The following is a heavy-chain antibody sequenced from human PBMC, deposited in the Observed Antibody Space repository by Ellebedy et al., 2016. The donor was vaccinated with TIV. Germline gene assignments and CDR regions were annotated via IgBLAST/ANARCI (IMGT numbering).Heavy chain of an antibody. CDR2: IFGSGGGI. CDR1: GFSFSRYA. D-gene: IGHD5-18*01. CDR3: AKDRTSGDGYWVFDQ. J-gene: IGHJ4*02. Sequence: GESLKISCAASGFSFSRYAMSWVRQAPGKGLEWVSGIFGSGGGISHADSVKGRFTISRDNSKSMVHLQMNSLRPEETAVYYCAKDRTSGDGYWVFDQWGQGTLVTVSS. V-gene: IGHV3-23*01.